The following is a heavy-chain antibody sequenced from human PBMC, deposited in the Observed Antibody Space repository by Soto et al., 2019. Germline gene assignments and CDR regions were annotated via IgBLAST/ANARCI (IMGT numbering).Heavy chain of an antibody. CDR1: GFSLTTSGVG. CDR2: MYWDDDK. V-gene: IGHV2-5*02. CDR3: AHRVRRTVFGLVTTTAIDFDF. J-gene: IGHJ4*02. D-gene: IGHD3-3*01. Sequence: QITLNESGPTVVRPTETLTLTCRFSGFSLTTSGVGVGWIRQSPGKAPEWLALMYWDDDKRYSASLKSRLTITKDTSKNQVVLTVSDLDPTDTATYYCAHRVRRTVFGLVTTTAIDFDFWGQGTPVAVSS.